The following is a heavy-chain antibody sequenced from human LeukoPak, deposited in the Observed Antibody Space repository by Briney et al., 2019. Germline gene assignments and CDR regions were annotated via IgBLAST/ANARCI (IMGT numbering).Heavy chain of an antibody. CDR1: GFTFSFSA. CDR2: ISGSGGSS. D-gene: IGHD6-13*01. V-gene: IGHV3-23*01. CDR3: AKGRGSSWFTSSYSMDV. J-gene: IGHJ6*03. Sequence: GGSLRLSCAASGFTFSFSAMTWVRQPPGKGLEWVSPISGSGGSSYYADSVEGRFTISRDNSKNTLYLQMNSLRAEDTAVYYCAKGRGSSWFTSSYSMDVWGKGTTVTVSS.